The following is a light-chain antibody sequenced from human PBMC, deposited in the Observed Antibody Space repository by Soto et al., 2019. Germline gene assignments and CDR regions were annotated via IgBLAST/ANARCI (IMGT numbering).Light chain of an antibody. CDR2: ATS. CDR3: HQFGYSPRT. J-gene: IGKJ1*01. CDR1: QTVNSDY. V-gene: IGKV3-20*01. Sequence: EIVFTQAPGTLSFYPGETATLSCRASQTVNSDYLAWFQQRPGQAPRLLIFATSRRATDIPDRFSGSGSGTDFTLAIRRLEPEDFAVYYCHQFGYSPRTLGQGTKVDIK.